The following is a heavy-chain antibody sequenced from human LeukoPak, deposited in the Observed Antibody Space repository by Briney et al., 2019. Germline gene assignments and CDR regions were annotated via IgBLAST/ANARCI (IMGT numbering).Heavy chain of an antibody. Sequence: PSETLSLTCTVSGDSISSYYWSWIRKPPGKGLEWIGYIYHSGGTNYNPSLKSRVTISVDTSKKQFSLKLSSVTAADTAVYYCARGGTDAKFVLRKLGDREVGAFDIWGQGTMVTVSS. J-gene: IGHJ3*02. CDR3: ARGGTDAKFVLRKLGDREVGAFDI. CDR1: GDSISSYY. CDR2: IYHSGGT. D-gene: IGHD7-27*01. V-gene: IGHV4-59*08.